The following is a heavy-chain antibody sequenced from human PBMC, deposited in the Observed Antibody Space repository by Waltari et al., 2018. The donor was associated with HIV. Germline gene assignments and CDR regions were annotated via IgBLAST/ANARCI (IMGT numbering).Heavy chain of an antibody. Sequence: EVLLVQSGGDLVQPGESLRLPCAASGFTLSTYWMTWVRQAPGKGREWVATINQDGSEKYYVDSVKGRFIISRDNAWTSLSLEMNNLRAEDTAVYYCARDHESGAGMYYFSHWGQGSLVTVSS. J-gene: IGHJ4*02. V-gene: IGHV3-7*01. CDR2: INQDGSEK. CDR1: GFTLSTYW. D-gene: IGHD3-16*01. CDR3: ARDHESGAGMYYFSH.